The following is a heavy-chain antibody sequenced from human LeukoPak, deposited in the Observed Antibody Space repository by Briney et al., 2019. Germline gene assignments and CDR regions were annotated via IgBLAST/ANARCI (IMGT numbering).Heavy chain of an antibody. CDR1: GYSFTSYW. J-gene: IGHJ5*02. V-gene: IGHV5-10-1*01. D-gene: IGHD6-13*01. CDR3: ARLGYSSPGIAAARTVGPYNWFDP. Sequence: GESLKISCKGSGYSFTSYWISWVRQMPGKGLEWMGRIDPSDSYTNYSPSFQGHVTISADKSISTAYLQWSSLKASDTAMYYCARLGYSSPGIAAARTVGPYNWFDPWGQGTLVTVSS. CDR2: IDPSDSYT.